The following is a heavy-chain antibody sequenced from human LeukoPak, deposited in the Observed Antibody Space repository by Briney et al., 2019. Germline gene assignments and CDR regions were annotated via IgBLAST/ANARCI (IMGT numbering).Heavy chain of an antibody. CDR1: GFTFNNNW. J-gene: IGHJ4*02. V-gene: IGHV3-74*01. CDR2: INSDGSST. D-gene: IGHD3-22*01. Sequence: HTGGSLRLSCVASGFTFNNNWMHWVRQAPGKGLVWVSRINSDGSSTSYADSVKGRFTISRDNAKNTLYLQMNSLRAEDTTVYYCARPHYYDSSEFDYWGQGTLVTVSS. CDR3: ARPHYYDSSEFDY.